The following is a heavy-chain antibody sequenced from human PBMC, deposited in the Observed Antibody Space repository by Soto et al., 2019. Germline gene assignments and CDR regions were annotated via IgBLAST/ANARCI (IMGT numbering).Heavy chain of an antibody. D-gene: IGHD1-26*01. CDR3: ARVGPPKHYYYYGMDV. V-gene: IGHV6-1*01. CDR2: TYYRSKWYN. Sequence: SQTLSLTCAISGDSVSSNSAAWNWIRQSPSRGLEWLGRTYYRSKWYNDYAVSVKSRITINPDTSKNQFSLQLNSVTPEDTAVYYCARVGPPKHYYYYGMDVWGQGTTVTVSS. J-gene: IGHJ6*02. CDR1: GDSVSSNSAA.